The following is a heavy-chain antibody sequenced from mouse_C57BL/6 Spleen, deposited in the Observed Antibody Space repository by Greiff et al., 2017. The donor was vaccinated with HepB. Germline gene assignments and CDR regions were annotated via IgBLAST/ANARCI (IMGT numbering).Heavy chain of an antibody. CDR2: IDPETGGT. V-gene: IGHV1-15*01. CDR1: GYTFTDYE. J-gene: IGHJ2*01. CDR3: TRCYDGYPY. D-gene: IGHD2-3*01. Sequence: QVQLQQSGAELVRPGASVTLSCKASGYTFTDYEMHWVKQTPVHGLEWIGAIDPETGGTAYNQKFKGKAILTADKSSSTAYMELRSLTSEDSAVYYCTRCYDGYPYWGQGTTLTVSS.